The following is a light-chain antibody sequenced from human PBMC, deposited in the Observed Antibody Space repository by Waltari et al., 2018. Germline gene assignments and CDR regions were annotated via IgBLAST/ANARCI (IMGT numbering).Light chain of an antibody. CDR3: CSYAGRDTYVI. Sequence: QSALTQPSPVSGSPGQSLTISCTGTPRDVGTYHFVPWYQQYPGKAPKLIIFEVTKRPSGVSIRFSASKSGNTASLTISGLQAEDEANYYCCSYAGRDTYVIFGEGTKVTVL. CDR1: PRDVGTYHF. CDR2: EVT. V-gene: IGLV2-23*02. J-gene: IGLJ2*01.